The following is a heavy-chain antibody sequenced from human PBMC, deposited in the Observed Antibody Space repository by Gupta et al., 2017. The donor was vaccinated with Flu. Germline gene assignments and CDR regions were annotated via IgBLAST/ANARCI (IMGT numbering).Heavy chain of an antibody. Sequence: SGSTYYNPSLKSRVTISVDTSKNQFSLKLSSVTAADTAVYYCARCGDYDFWSGYSQHINNWFDPWGQGTLVTVSS. CDR2: SGST. D-gene: IGHD3-3*01. J-gene: IGHJ5*02. V-gene: IGHV4-31*02. CDR3: ARCGDYDFWSGYSQHINNWFDP.